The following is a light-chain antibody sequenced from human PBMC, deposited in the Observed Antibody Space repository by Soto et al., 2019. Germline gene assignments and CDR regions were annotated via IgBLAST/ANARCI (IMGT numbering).Light chain of an antibody. CDR1: SSNIGSND. Sequence: QSVLTQPPSVSAAPGQKVTISCSGNSSNIGSNDVSWYQQLPGKAPKLLIYENSQPPSGIPDRFSGSKSGTSATLGITGLQTGEEADYYCGTWDSSLIALFGTGTKLTVL. V-gene: IGLV1-51*02. CDR2: ENS. J-gene: IGLJ1*01. CDR3: GTWDSSLIAL.